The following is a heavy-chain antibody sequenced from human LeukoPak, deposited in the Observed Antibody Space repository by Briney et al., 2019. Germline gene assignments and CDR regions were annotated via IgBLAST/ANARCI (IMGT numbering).Heavy chain of an antibody. CDR1: GYTFTSYG. V-gene: IGHV1-18*01. CDR2: ISAYNGNT. J-gene: IGHJ5*02. CDR3: ALLPGLGGGNSGWFDP. D-gene: IGHD4-23*01. Sequence: ASVKVSCKASGYTFTSYGISWVRQAPGQGLEWMGWISAYNGNTNYAQKLQGRVTMTIDTSTSTAYMELRSLRSDDTAVYYCALLPGLGGGNSGWFDPWGQGTLVTVSS.